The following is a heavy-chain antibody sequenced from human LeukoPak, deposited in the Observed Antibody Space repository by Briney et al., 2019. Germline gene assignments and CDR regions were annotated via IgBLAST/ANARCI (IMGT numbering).Heavy chain of an antibody. J-gene: IGHJ4*02. D-gene: IGHD3-16*01. Sequence: SETLSLTCTVSGVSISSHYCSWVRQPPGKGLEWLGYIYYSGSTNYNPSRKSRATISVDTSKNQFSLKLSSVTAAEKDVSYCARERDVGGFDYWGQGTLVTVSS. CDR2: IYYSGST. CDR3: ARERDVGGFDY. CDR1: GVSISSHY. V-gene: IGHV4-59*11.